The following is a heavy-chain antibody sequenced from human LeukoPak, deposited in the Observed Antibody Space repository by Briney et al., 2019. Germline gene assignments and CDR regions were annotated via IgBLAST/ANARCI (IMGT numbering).Heavy chain of an antibody. D-gene: IGHD4-17*01. CDR2: IKQDGSEK. CDR3: ARGQVTSVTRLAAFDI. Sequence: GGSLRLSCAASGFTLSSYWMSWVRQAPGKGLEWVANIKQDGSEKYYVDSVKGRFTISRDNAKNSLYLQMNSLRVEDTAVYYCARGQVTSVTRLAAFDIWGQGTMVTVSS. V-gene: IGHV3-7*04. CDR1: GFTLSSYW. J-gene: IGHJ3*02.